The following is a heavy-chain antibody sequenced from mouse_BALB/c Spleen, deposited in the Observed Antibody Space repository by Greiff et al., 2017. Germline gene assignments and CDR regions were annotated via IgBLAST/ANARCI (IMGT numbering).Heavy chain of an antibody. CDR2: INPYNGDT. CDR1: GYSFTGYF. J-gene: IGHJ4*01. V-gene: IGHV1-20*02. CDR3: ARSVYGGYAMDY. D-gene: IGHD1-1*02. Sequence: VQLQQSGPELVKPGASVKISCKASGYSFTGYFMNWVMQSPGQSLEWIGRINPYNGDTFYNQKFKGKATLTVDKSSSTAHMELRSLASEDSAVDYCARSVYGGYAMDYWGQGTSVTVSA.